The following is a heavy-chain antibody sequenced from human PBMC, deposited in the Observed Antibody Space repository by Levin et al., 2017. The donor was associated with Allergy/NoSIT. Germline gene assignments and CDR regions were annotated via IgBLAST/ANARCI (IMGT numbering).Heavy chain of an antibody. V-gene: IGHV4-59*08. J-gene: IGHJ5*02. CDR2: IYYSGST. D-gene: IGHD6-13*01. CDR1: GGSISSYY. CDR3: ARHMGSSWYWFDP. Sequence: PSETLSLTCTVSGGSISSYYWSWIRQPPGKGLEWIGYIYYSGSTNYNPSLKSRVTISVDTSKNQFSLKLSSVTAADTAVYYCARHMGSSWYWFDPWGQGTLVTVSS.